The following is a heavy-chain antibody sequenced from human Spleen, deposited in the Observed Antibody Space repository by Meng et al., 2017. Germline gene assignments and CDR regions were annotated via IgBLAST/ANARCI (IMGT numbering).Heavy chain of an antibody. CDR2: INHSGST. J-gene: IGHJ4*02. D-gene: IGHD4-11*01. CDR3: ARGPTTMAHDFDY. CDR1: GGSFSGYY. Sequence: QVQLQQWCAGLLKPSETLSLTCAVYGGSFSGYYWSWIRQPPGKGLEWIGEINHSGSTNYNPSLKSRATISVDTSQNNLSLKLSSVTAADSAVYYCARGPTTMAHDFDYWGQGTLVTVSS. V-gene: IGHV4-34*01.